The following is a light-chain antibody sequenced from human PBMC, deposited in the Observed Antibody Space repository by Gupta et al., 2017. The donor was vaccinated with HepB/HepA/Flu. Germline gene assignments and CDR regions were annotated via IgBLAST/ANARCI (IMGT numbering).Light chain of an antibody. CDR3: QQYNRGT. V-gene: IGKV1-5*03. J-gene: IGKJ1*01. Sequence: DIQMTQSPSTLSASVGDRVTITCRASQSISSWLAWYQQKPGKAPKLLSYKASSLESGVPSRFSGSGSGTEFTLTISSLQPDDFATYYCQQYNRGTFGQGTKVEIK. CDR2: KAS. CDR1: QSISSW.